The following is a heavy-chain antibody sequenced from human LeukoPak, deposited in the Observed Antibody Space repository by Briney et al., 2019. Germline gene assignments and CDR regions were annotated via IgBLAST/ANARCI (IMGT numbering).Heavy chain of an antibody. V-gene: IGHV4-38-2*02. Sequence: SETLSLTCTVSGDSISSSYYWGWIRQPPGKGLEWIGSIYYSGSTYYNPSLKSRVTISVDTSKNQFSLKLSSVTAADTAVYYCARAARYYYDSSGYYRIHDAFDIWGQGTMVTVSS. CDR3: ARAARYYYDSSGYYRIHDAFDI. CDR1: GDSISSSYY. J-gene: IGHJ3*02. CDR2: IYYSGST. D-gene: IGHD3-22*01.